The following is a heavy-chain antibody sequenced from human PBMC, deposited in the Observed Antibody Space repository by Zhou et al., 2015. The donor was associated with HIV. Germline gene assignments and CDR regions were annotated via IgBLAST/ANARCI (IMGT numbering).Heavy chain of an antibody. CDR1: GYTFSSYY. Sequence: QVQLVQSGAEVKKPGASVKVSCKASGYTFSSYYMHWVRQAPGQGLEWMGIINPSGDSTTYAQKFQGRVTMTRDTSTSTVYMDLSSLISDDTAVYYCATDFGDYEGDPYWGQGTLVTVSS. D-gene: IGHD4-17*01. CDR2: INPSGDST. J-gene: IGHJ4*02. V-gene: IGHV1-46*01. CDR3: ATDFGDYEGDPY.